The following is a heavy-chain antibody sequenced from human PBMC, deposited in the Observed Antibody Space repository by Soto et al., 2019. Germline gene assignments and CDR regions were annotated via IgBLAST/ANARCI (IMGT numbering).Heavy chain of an antibody. CDR1: GFTFSDYY. Sequence: QVQLVESGGGLVKPGGCLRLSCAASGFTFSDYYMSWIRQAPGKGLEWVSYISSSGSDTNYADSVKGRFTVSRDNAKNPLYLQMNSLRAEDTAVYYCARSLRGYSGYSGYWGQGTLVTVSS. J-gene: IGHJ4*02. CDR3: ARSLRGYSGYSGY. V-gene: IGHV3-11*05. CDR2: ISSSGSDT. D-gene: IGHD5-12*01.